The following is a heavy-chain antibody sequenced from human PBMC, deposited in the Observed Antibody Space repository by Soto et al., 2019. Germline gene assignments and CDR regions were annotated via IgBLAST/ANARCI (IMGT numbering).Heavy chain of an antibody. CDR1: GFTFDDYA. Sequence: EVQLVESGGGLVQPGRSLRLSCAASGFTFDDYAMHWVRQAPGKGLEWVSGISWNSGSIGYADSVKGRFTISRDNAKNYLYLKMNSLRAEETALYYCVRRGYYYGMDAWGQGTTVTVSS. J-gene: IGHJ6*01. V-gene: IGHV3-9*01. CDR2: ISWNSGSI. CDR3: VRRGYYYGMDA.